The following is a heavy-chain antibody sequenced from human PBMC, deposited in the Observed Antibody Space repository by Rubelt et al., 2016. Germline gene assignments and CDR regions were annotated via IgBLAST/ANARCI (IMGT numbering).Heavy chain of an antibody. Sequence: QVQLVQSGAEVKGPGASVKVSCKASGYTFTDYAIHWVRQAPGQRLEWMGWINPGNVNTKYSQSFLGRVTITRETSATHAYMELSSLKSEDTAVYYCARDRINRNPAAVYSDFYPMDVWGQGTTVTVSS. D-gene: IGHD6-13*01. J-gene: IGHJ6*02. V-gene: IGHV1-3*01. CDR1: GYTFTDYA. CDR2: INPGNVNT. CDR3: ARDRINRNPAAVYSDFYPMDV.